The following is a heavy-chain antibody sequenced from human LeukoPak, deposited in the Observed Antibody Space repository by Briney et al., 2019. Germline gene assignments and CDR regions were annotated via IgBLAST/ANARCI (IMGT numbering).Heavy chain of an antibody. Sequence: TGGSLRLSCAGSGFTFSNYYMSWIRQAPGKGLVWISYISSRSSNKYYADSVKGRFTISRDNAKNSLYLHMHSLRAEDTAVYYCAREKPPLTRAFDIWGQGTMVTVSS. V-gene: IGHV3-11*04. CDR1: GFTFSNYY. J-gene: IGHJ3*02. CDR3: AREKPPLTRAFDI. CDR2: ISSRSSNK.